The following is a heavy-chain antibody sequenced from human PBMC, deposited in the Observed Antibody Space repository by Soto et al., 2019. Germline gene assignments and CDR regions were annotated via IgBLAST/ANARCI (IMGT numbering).Heavy chain of an antibody. V-gene: IGHV1-18*04. Sequence: ASVKVSCKTSGYTFNTYGLSWVRQAPGQGLQWLGWISVYNGDTKYAQNLQGRVNMTTDTSTRTAYMELKRLRSDDTAVSFCARPDFWSGYAFDYWGQGTLVTVSS. CDR3: ARPDFWSGYAFDY. J-gene: IGHJ4*02. CDR1: GYTFNTYG. CDR2: ISVYNGDT. D-gene: IGHD3-3*01.